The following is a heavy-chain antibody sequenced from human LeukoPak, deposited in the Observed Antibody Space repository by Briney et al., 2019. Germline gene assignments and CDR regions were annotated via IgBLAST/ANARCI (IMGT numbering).Heavy chain of an antibody. J-gene: IGHJ4*02. CDR3: AKRGVIHTYYFDY. CDR1: GFTFSSYG. CDR2: ISGSGGGT. V-gene: IGHV3-23*01. Sequence: GGSLRLSCAASGFTFSSYGMSWVRQAPGKGLEWVSAISGSGGGTYYADSLKGRFTISRDNSKNTLFLQMNSLRAEDTAVYYCAKRGVIHTYYFDYWGQGTLVTVSS. D-gene: IGHD3-16*02.